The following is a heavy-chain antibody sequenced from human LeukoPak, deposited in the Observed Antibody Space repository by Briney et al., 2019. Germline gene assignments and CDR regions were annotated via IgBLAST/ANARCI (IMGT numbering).Heavy chain of an antibody. CDR3: AKDLPSYYYDSSGYYGY. CDR1: GFTFRSYA. V-gene: IGHV3-23*01. J-gene: IGHJ4*02. Sequence: GGSLRLSCAASGFTFRSYAMSWVRQAPGKRLEWVSAISGSGGSTYYEDSVKGRFTISRDNSKNTLYLQMNSLRAEDTAVYYCAKDLPSYYYDSSGYYGYWGQGTLVTVSS. CDR2: ISGSGGST. D-gene: IGHD3-22*01.